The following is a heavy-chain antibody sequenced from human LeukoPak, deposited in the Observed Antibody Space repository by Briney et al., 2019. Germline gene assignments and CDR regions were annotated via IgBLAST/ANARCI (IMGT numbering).Heavy chain of an antibody. V-gene: IGHV3-21*01. CDR2: ISSSSSYI. D-gene: IGHD3-22*01. CDR3: ARGVYDSSGFDFDY. CDR1: GFTFSSYS. J-gene: IGHJ4*02. Sequence: GGSLRLSCAASGFTFSSYSVNWVRQAPGKGLEWVSSISSSSSYIYYADSVKGRFTISRDNAKNSLYLQMNSLRVEDTAVYYCARGVYDSSGFDFDYWGQGTLVTVSS.